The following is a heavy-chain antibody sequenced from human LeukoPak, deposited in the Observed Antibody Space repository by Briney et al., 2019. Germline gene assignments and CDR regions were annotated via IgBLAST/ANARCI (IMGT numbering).Heavy chain of an antibody. CDR3: ARDGPINYYDFWSGYSPYYFDY. CDR1: GGSISSSSYY. CDR2: IYYSGST. V-gene: IGHV4-39*07. Sequence: PSETLSLTCTVSGGSISSSSYYWGWIRQPPGKGLEWIGSIYYSGSTYYNPSLKSRVTISVDTSKNQFSLKLSSVTAADTAVYYCARDGPINYYDFWSGYSPYYFDYWGQGTLVTVSS. D-gene: IGHD3-3*01. J-gene: IGHJ4*02.